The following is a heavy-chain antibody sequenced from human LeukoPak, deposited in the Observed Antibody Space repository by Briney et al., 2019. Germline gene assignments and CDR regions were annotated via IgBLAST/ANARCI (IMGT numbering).Heavy chain of an antibody. CDR1: GGTSSSYA. J-gene: IGHJ4*02. D-gene: IGHD3-9*01. Sequence: GASVKVSCKASGGTSSSYAISWVRQAPGQGLEWMGGIIPIFGTANYAQKFQGRVTITADESTSTAYMELSSLRSEDTAVYYCASNRYYDILTGYTLDYWGQGTLVTVSS. V-gene: IGHV1-69*13. CDR3: ASNRYYDILTGYTLDY. CDR2: IIPIFGTA.